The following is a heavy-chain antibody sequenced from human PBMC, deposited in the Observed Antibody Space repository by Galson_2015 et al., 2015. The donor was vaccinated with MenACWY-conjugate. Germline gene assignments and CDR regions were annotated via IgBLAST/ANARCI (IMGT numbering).Heavy chain of an antibody. CDR3: ARDARVGETLTPGH. D-gene: IGHD1-26*01. Sequence: SLRLSCAASGFTFNSYSMNWVRQAPGKGLEWVSYINSSSSTIYYADSVKGRFTISRDNAKNSLYLQMNSLRAEDTAVYYCARDARVGETLTPGHWGQGSLVTVSS. CDR1: GFTFNSYS. J-gene: IGHJ4*02. V-gene: IGHV3-48*04. CDR2: INSSSSTI.